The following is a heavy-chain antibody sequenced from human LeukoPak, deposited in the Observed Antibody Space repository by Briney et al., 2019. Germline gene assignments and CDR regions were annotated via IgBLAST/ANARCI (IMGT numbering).Heavy chain of an antibody. D-gene: IGHD2-21*01. J-gene: IGHJ4*02. CDR3: ARDDCGDTCYRGRY. CDR1: GYIFTKYV. Sequence: ASVKVSCKASGYIFTKYVVHWVRQAPGQRPEWMGWIKAGNGDTKYSQNFQDRLTITRDTSASTVYMELSSLTPEDTALYYCARDDCGDTCYRGRYWGQGTLVTVSS. V-gene: IGHV1-3*01. CDR2: IKAGNGDT.